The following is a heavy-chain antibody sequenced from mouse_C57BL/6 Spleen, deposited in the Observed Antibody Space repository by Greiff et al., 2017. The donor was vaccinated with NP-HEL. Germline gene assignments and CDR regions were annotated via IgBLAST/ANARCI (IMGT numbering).Heavy chain of an antibody. V-gene: IGHV1-80*01. Sequence: QVQLKESGAELVKPGASVKISCKASGYAFSSYWMNWVKQRPGKGLEWIGQIYPGDGDTNYNGKFKGKATLTADKSSSTAYMQLSSLTSEDSAVYFCARRAFLGYKDYWGQGTTLTVSS. J-gene: IGHJ2*01. D-gene: IGHD3-1*01. CDR3: ARRAFLGYKDY. CDR2: IYPGDGDT. CDR1: GYAFSSYW.